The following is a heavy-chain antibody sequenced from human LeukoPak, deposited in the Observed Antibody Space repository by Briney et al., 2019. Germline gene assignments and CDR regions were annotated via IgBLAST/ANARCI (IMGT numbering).Heavy chain of an antibody. J-gene: IGHJ4*02. D-gene: IGHD6-13*01. CDR3: AKDRYSGSWYYFDY. CDR1: GFTFSSYA. CDR2: ITGSGGST. V-gene: IGHV3-23*01. Sequence: SGGSLRLSCAASGFTFSSYAMSWVRQAPGKGLEWVSAITGSGGSTYYADSVKGRFTISRDNSKSTLYLQMNSLRAEDTAVYFCAKDRYSGSWYYFDYWGQGTLVTVSS.